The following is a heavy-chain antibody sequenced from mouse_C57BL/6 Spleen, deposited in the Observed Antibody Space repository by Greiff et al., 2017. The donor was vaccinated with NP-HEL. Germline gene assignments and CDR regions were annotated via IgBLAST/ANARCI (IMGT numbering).Heavy chain of an antibody. Sequence: EVHLVESGGGLVKPGGSLKLSCAASGFTFSSYTMSWVRQTPEKRLEWVATISGGGGNTYYPDSVKGRFTISRDNAKNTLYLQMSSLRSEDTALYYCARHEVVADWYFDVWGTGTTVTVSS. V-gene: IGHV5-9*01. CDR1: GFTFSSYT. CDR2: ISGGGGNT. CDR3: ARHEVVADWYFDV. J-gene: IGHJ1*03. D-gene: IGHD1-1*01.